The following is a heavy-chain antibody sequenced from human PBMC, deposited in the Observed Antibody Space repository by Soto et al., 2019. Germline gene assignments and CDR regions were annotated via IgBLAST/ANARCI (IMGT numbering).Heavy chain of an antibody. J-gene: IGHJ3*02. CDR1: GFTFSDYY. Sequence: GGSLRLSCAASGFTFSDYYMSWIRQAPGKGLEWVSYISSRGSTIYYADSVKGRFTISRDNAKNSLYLQMTSLRAEDTAVYYCARAQGADAFDIWGQGTMVTVSS. V-gene: IGHV3-11*01. CDR3: ARAQGADAFDI. CDR2: ISSRGSTI.